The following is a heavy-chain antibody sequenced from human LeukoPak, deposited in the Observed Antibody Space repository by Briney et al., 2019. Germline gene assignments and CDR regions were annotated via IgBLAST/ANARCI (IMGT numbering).Heavy chain of an antibody. CDR1: GGSFSGYY. CDR3: AKGGSSSWYQDWFDP. V-gene: IGHV4-34*01. J-gene: IGHJ5*02. CDR2: INHSGST. D-gene: IGHD6-13*01. Sequence: PSETLSLTCAVYGGSFSGYYWSWIRQPPGKGLEWIGEINHSGSTNYNPSLKSRVTISVDTSKNQFSLKLSSVTAADTAVYYCAKGGSSSWYQDWFDPWGQGTLVTVSS.